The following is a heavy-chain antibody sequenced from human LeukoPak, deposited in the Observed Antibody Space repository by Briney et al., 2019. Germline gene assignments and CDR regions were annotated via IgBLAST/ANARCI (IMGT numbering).Heavy chain of an antibody. D-gene: IGHD5-18*01. CDR2: IKEDGSEK. J-gene: IGHJ4*02. Sequence: GGSLRLSCAASGFTFSDYWMSWVRQAPGKGLEWVANIKEDGSEKYYVDSVKGRFTISRDNAKNSLYLQMNSLRAEDTAIYYCMTAAGYNFGQYWGQGTLVTVSS. CDR1: GFTFSDYW. V-gene: IGHV3-7*03. CDR3: MTAAGYNFGQY.